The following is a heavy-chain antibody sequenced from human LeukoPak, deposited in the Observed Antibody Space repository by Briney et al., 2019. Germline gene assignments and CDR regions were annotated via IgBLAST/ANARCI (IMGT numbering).Heavy chain of an antibody. CDR2: IIPILGIA. Sequence: SVKVSCKASGGTFSSYAIIWVRQAPGQGLEWMGRIIPILGIANYAQKFQGRVTITADKSTSTAYMELSSLRSEDTAVYYCARDSISIAALDYWGQGTLVTVSS. J-gene: IGHJ4*02. V-gene: IGHV1-69*04. CDR3: ARDSISIAALDY. CDR1: GGTFSSYA. D-gene: IGHD6-13*01.